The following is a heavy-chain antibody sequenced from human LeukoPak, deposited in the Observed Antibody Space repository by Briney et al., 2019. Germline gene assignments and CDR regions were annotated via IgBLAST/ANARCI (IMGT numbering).Heavy chain of an antibody. V-gene: IGHV3-30-3*01. D-gene: IGHD5-18*01. CDR2: ISDDGYNT. CDR1: GFTFTSYP. Sequence: QPGGSLRLSCAASGFTFTSYPIHWVRQAPGKGLDWVAVISDDGYNTYYSDSVKGRFTVSRDNSKSTLYLQMNSLRAEDTAVYYCASIYSSGFSYFDYWGQGTLVTVSS. J-gene: IGHJ4*02. CDR3: ASIYSSGFSYFDY.